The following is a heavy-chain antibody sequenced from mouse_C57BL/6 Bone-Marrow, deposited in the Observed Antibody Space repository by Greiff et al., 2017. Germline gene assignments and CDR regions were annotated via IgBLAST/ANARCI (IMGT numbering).Heavy chain of an antibody. Sequence: EVKLMESGGGLVQPGGSLKLSCAASGFTFSDYGMAWVRQAPRQGPEWVAFISNLAYSIYYADTVTGRFTISRENDKNTLYLEMSSLRSEDTAMYYCARQGTTVWYFDVWGTGTTVTVSS. J-gene: IGHJ1*03. CDR3: ARQGTTVWYFDV. V-gene: IGHV5-15*01. D-gene: IGHD1-1*01. CDR1: GFTFSDYG. CDR2: ISNLAYSI.